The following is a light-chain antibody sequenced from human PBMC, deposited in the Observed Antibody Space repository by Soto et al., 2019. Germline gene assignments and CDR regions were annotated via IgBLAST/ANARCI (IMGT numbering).Light chain of an antibody. Sequence: DIVMTQSPATLSVSPGERATLSCRASQSVSSKLAWYRQRPGQAPRLVIYDTSTRATGVPARFSGSGSGTEFTLTISSLQSEDFGVYYCQQYNDWFSITFGQGTRLENK. J-gene: IGKJ5*01. V-gene: IGKV3-15*01. CDR1: QSVSSK. CDR3: QQYNDWFSIT. CDR2: DTS.